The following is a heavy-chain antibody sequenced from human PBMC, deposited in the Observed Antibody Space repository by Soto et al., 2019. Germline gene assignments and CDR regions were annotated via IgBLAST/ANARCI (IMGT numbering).Heavy chain of an antibody. CDR1: GGSISSSSYY. V-gene: IGHV4-39*01. Sequence: QLQLQESGPGLVKPSETLSLTCTVSGGSISSSSYYWGWIRQPPGKGLEWIGSIYYSGSTYYNPSLKXXVXIXXDTSKSQFSLKLSSVTAADTAVYYCARHVSWYFAYWGQGTLVTVSS. J-gene: IGHJ4*02. CDR2: IYYSGST. D-gene: IGHD6-13*01. CDR3: ARHVSWYFAY.